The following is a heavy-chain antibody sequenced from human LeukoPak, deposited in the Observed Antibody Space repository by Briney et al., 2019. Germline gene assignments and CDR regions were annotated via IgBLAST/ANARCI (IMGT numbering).Heavy chain of an antibody. CDR3: ARASYDFWSGYARPGWFDP. CDR2: ISYDGSNK. V-gene: IGHV3-30-3*01. Sequence: GGSLRLSCAASGFTFSSYAMHWVRQAPGKGLEWVAVISYDGSNKYYADSVKGRFTISRDNSKNTLYLQMNSLRAEDTAVYYCARASYDFWSGYARPGWFDPWGQGTLVTVSS. CDR1: GFTFSSYA. D-gene: IGHD3-3*01. J-gene: IGHJ5*02.